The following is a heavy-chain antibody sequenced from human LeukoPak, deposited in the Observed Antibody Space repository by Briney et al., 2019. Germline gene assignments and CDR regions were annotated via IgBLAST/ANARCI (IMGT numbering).Heavy chain of an antibody. Sequence: ASVKVSCKASQRTFSSYAISSVRQAPGQGLECMERIIPILGIANYAQKFKGRVKITADKSTSTAYMELSSLRSEDTVVYYCASHYESSGSSDYWGQGTMVTVSS. D-gene: IGHD3-22*01. J-gene: IGHJ4*02. V-gene: IGHV1-69*04. CDR2: IIPILGIA. CDR1: QRTFSSYA. CDR3: ASHYESSGSSDY.